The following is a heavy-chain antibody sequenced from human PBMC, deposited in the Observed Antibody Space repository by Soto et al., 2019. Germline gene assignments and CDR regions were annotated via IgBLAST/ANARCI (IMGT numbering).Heavy chain of an antibody. Sequence: GESLKISCKGSGYSFTSYWISWVRQMPGKGLEWMGRIDPSDSYTNYSPSFQGHVTISADKSISTAYLQWSSLRASDTAMYYCARQRDYDILTGSPNWFDPWGQGTLVTVSS. CDR3: ARQRDYDILTGSPNWFDP. CDR2: IDPSDSYT. D-gene: IGHD3-9*01. J-gene: IGHJ5*02. CDR1: GYSFTSYW. V-gene: IGHV5-10-1*01.